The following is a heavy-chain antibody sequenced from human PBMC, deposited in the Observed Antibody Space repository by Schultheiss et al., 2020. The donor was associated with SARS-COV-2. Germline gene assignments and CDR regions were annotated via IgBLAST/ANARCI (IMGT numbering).Heavy chain of an antibody. V-gene: IGHV3-9*01. D-gene: IGHD3-22*01. CDR3: ARSISASYSGAFDI. CDR1: GFTFGDYA. J-gene: IGHJ3*02. CDR2: INWNSGSI. Sequence: GGSLRLSCAASGFTFGDYAMSWVRQAPGKGLEWVSGINWNSGSIAYADSVKGRFTISRDSAKNSLHLQMNSLRTEDTAFYYCARSISASYSGAFDIWGQGTLVTVSS.